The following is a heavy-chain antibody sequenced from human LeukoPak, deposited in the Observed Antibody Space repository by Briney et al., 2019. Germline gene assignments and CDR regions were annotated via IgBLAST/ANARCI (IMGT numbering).Heavy chain of an antibody. J-gene: IGHJ4*02. CDR2: MNPNSGNT. CDR3: ARDRARGSGFDY. D-gene: IGHD3-10*01. Sequence: ASVKVSCKASGYTFAGYYMHWVRQAPGQGLEWMGWMNPNSGNTGYAQKFQGRVTMTRNTSISTAYMELSSLRSEDTAVYYCARDRARGSGFDYWGQGTLVTASS. V-gene: IGHV1-8*02. CDR1: GYTFAGYY.